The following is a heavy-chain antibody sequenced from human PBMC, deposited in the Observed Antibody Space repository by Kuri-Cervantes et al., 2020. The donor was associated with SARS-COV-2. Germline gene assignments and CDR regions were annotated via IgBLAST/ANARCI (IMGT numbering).Heavy chain of an antibody. Sequence: GESLKISCTASGFTVSGNYMTWVRQAPGKGLEWVSVTYGEGSTDYVDSVRGRFTVSRHISENTWYLQMNSLGFEDSAVYYCATRSITGMAWYFDLWGRGTLVTVSS. V-gene: IGHV3-53*04. D-gene: IGHD1-20*01. J-gene: IGHJ2*01. CDR2: TYGEGST. CDR3: ATRSITGMAWYFDL. CDR1: GFTVSGNY.